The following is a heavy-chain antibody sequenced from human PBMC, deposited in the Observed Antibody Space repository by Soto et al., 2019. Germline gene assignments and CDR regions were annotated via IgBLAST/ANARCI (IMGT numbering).Heavy chain of an antibody. V-gene: IGHV4-39*01. CDR2: IYYSGST. Sequence: SETLSHSCTVSGGSISSSSYYWGWIRQPPGKVLEWIGSIYYSGSTYYNPSLKSRVTISVDTPKNQFSLKLSSVTAADTAVYYCARNDTHCSGGSCYSGVDYYGMDVWGQGTTVT. CDR3: ARNDTHCSGGSCYSGVDYYGMDV. CDR1: GGSISSSSYY. D-gene: IGHD2-15*01. J-gene: IGHJ6*02.